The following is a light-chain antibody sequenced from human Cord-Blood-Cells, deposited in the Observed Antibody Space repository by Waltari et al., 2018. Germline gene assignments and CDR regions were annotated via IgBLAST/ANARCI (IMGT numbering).Light chain of an antibody. CDR2: DAS. CDR3: QQYNSYSR. Sequence: DIQITQSPSTLSASVGDRVTITCRASQRISSWLAWYQQKPGKAPKLLIYDASSLESGVPSRFSVSGSGTEFTLTISSLQPDDFATYYCQQYNSYSRFGPGTKVDIK. V-gene: IGKV1-5*01. CDR1: QRISSW. J-gene: IGKJ3*01.